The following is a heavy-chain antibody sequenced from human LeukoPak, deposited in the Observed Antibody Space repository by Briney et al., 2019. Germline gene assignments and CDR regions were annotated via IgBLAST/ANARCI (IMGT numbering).Heavy chain of an antibody. CDR3: ARDRRDGMDV. J-gene: IGHJ6*02. CDR2: ISSSSSYI. CDR1: GFTFSSYS. Sequence: GGSLRLSCAASGFTFSSYSMNWVHQAPGKGLEWVSSISSSSSYIYYADSVKGRFTISRDNAKNSLYLQMNSLRAEDTAVYYCARDRRDGMDVWGQGTTVTVSS. V-gene: IGHV3-21*01.